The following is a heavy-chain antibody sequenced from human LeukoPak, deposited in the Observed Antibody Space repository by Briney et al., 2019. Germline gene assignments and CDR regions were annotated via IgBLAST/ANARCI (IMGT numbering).Heavy chain of an antibody. Sequence: SETLSLTCTVSGGSISSSSYYWGWIRQPPGKGLEWIGSIYYSGSTYYNPSLKSRVTISVDTSKNQFSLKLSSVTAADTAVYYCARDGSMVRGAFDYWGQGTLVTVSS. CDR2: IYYSGST. CDR1: GGSISSSSYY. V-gene: IGHV4-39*07. J-gene: IGHJ4*02. CDR3: ARDGSMVRGAFDY. D-gene: IGHD3-10*01.